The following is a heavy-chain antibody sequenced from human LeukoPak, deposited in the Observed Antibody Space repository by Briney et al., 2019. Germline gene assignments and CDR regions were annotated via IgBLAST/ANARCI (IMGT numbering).Heavy chain of an antibody. CDR2: VSISGEIT. D-gene: IGHD4-17*01. J-gene: IGHJ6*03. Sequence: GGSLRLSCAASGFTFTRHAMIWVRQAPGKGLEWVSAVSISGEITYYADSVKGRFTIPRDNSKNTLYLQMNSLRAEDTAVYYCTKAGDYSYYYMDVWAKGTTVTVSS. CDR3: TKAGDYSYYYMDV. V-gene: IGHV3-23*01. CDR1: GFTFTRHA.